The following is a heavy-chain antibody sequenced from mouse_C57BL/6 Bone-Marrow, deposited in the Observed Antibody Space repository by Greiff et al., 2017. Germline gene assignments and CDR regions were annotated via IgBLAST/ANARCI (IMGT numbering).Heavy chain of an antibody. CDR1: GYTFTSYW. V-gene: IGHV1-69*01. CDR3: ARKGIFEYDGGLSF. Sequence: VQLQQPGAELVMPGASVKLSCKASGYTFTSYWMHWVKQRPGQGLEWLGEIDPSDSYTKYNQKCKGTSPLTVDKSASTAYLQLSSLTSEDSAVDYCARKGIFEYDGGLSFWGQGTRVTVSA. J-gene: IGHJ3*01. CDR2: IDPSDSYT. D-gene: IGHD2-4*01.